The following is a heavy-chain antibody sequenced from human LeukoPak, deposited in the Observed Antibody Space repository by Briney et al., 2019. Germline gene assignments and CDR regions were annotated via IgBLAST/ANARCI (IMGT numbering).Heavy chain of an antibody. Sequence: GSSVKVSCKASGGTFSSYAISWVRQAPGQGLEWMGRIIPIFGTANYAQKFQGRVTITTDESTSTAYMELSSLRSEDTAVYYCARDPIDMVRGVPRGAFDIWGQGTMVTVSS. D-gene: IGHD3-10*01. V-gene: IGHV1-69*05. J-gene: IGHJ3*02. CDR1: GGTFSSYA. CDR3: ARDPIDMVRGVPRGAFDI. CDR2: IIPIFGTA.